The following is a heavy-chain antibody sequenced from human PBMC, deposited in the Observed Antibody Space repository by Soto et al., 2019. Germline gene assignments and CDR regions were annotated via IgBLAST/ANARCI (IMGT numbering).Heavy chain of an antibody. J-gene: IGHJ3*02. CDR1: GFTFSSYA. CDR3: AKRVWQQLILGAFDI. CDR2: ISTGGSGT. D-gene: IGHD6-13*01. Sequence: EVQLLESGGGLVQPGGSLRLSCAASGFTFSSYAMSWVRQAPWRGLEWVSGISTGGSGTFYADSVKGRFSISRDNSKNTLYLQMNSLRAEDTAIYYCAKRVWQQLILGAFDIWGLGTMVTVSS. V-gene: IGHV3-23*01.